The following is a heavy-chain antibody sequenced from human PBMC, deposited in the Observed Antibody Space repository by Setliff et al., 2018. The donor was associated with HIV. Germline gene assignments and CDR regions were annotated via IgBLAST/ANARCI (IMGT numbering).Heavy chain of an antibody. CDR2: IYYSGST. J-gene: IGHJ4*02. D-gene: IGHD1-26*01. V-gene: IGHV4-61*05. CDR1: GGSISSSSYY. CDR3: ASQLR. Sequence: KTSETLSLTCTISGGSISSSSYYWGWIRQPPGQRLEWIGYIYYSGSTNYNPSLKSRVTISVDTSKNQFSLKLSSVTAAGTAVYYCASQLRWGQGTLVTVSS.